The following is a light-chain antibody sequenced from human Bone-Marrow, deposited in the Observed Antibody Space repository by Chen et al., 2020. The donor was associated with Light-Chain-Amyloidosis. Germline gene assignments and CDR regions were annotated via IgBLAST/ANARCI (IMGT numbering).Light chain of an antibody. CDR2: EVS. J-gene: IGLJ2*01. Sequence: QSALTQPASVSGSPGQSSTISCTGTSSDVGSYNLVSWYQQHTGKAPKLMIYEVSKRPSGVSNRSSGSKSGNTASLTISGLQAEDEADYYCFSYAGSSTLFGGGTKLTVL. CDR3: FSYAGSSTL. CDR1: SSDVGSYNL. V-gene: IGLV2-23*02.